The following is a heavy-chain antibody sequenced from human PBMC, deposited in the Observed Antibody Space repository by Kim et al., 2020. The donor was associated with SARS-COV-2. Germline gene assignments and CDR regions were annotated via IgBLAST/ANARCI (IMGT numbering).Heavy chain of an antibody. CDR2: ISGSGGST. V-gene: IGHV3-23*01. D-gene: IGHD3-16*01. J-gene: IGHJ4*02. CDR3: AKTSIGLWVWGSYVY. CDR1: GFTFSSYA. Sequence: GGSLRLSCAASGFTFSSYAMSWVRQAPGKGLEWVSAISGSGGSTYYADSVKGRFTISRDNSKNTLYLQMNSLRAEDTAVYYCAKTSIGLWVWGSYVYWGQGTLVTVSS.